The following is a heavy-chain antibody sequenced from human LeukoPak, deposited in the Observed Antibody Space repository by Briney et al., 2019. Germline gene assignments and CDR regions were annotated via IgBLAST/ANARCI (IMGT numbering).Heavy chain of an antibody. CDR3: ASTIAVAGPEYFQH. CDR1: GFTVSSNY. CDR2: IYSGGST. D-gene: IGHD6-19*01. V-gene: IGHV3-53*01. J-gene: IGHJ1*01. Sequence: GGSLRLSCAASGFTVSSNYMSWIRQAPGKGLEWVSVIYSGGSTYYADSVKGRFTISRDNSKNTLYLQMNSLRAEDTAVYYCASTIAVAGPEYFQHWGQGTLVTVSS.